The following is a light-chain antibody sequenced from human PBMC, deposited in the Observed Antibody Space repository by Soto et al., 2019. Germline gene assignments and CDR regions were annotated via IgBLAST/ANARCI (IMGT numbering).Light chain of an antibody. CDR2: DAS. V-gene: IGKV3-11*01. CDR1: QSFSNT. CDR3: RQRYNWPLT. Sequence: IVFTQAPATLPLSPGVRATLSCKASQSFSNTLGWFQQKSCQAPRRLIDDASNRATGIPARFTGSGSGSYFSLPIGSLEPEDFGVYYCRQRYNWPLTFGGGTKVEIK. J-gene: IGKJ4*01.